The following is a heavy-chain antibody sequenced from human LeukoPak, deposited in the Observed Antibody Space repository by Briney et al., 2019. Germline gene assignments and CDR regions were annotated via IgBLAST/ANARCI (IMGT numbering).Heavy chain of an antibody. Sequence: ASVKVSCKASGYTFTSYYMHWVRQAPGQGLEWVGIINPSGDPTTYAQKFQGRVTMTSDMSTSTVYMELSSLRSEDTAVYYCATFFYGDWGYFDYWGQGTLVTVSS. CDR3: ATFFYGDWGYFDY. D-gene: IGHD4-17*01. J-gene: IGHJ4*02. CDR2: INPSGDPT. V-gene: IGHV1-46*01. CDR1: GYTFTSYY.